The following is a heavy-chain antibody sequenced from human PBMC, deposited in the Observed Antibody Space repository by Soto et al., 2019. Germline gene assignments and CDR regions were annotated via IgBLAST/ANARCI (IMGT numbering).Heavy chain of an antibody. CDR2: FVPVYRTL. V-gene: IGHV1-69*13. CDR1: GGSFGKSA. CDR3: ATGVIWIGYFTVDS. J-gene: IGHJ4*02. Sequence: SVKVSCKASGGSFGKSAINWVRQTPGQGLEWLGGFVPVYRTLNYAQKFQGRVTITADESTGTAYMTLSSLASDDTAVYYCATGVIWIGYFTVDSWGQGTRVTVSS. D-gene: IGHD3-3*01.